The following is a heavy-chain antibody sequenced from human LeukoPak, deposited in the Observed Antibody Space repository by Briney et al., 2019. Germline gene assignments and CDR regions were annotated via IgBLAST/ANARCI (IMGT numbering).Heavy chain of an antibody. J-gene: IGHJ4*02. CDR1: GYTLTELS. D-gene: IGHD3-9*01. CDR3: PTGSTLRYFDWSFDY. CDR2: FDPEDGET. Sequence: ASVKVSCKVSGYTLTELSMHWVRQAPGKRLERMGGFDPEDGETIYARKFQGRVTMTEDTSTDTAYMELSSLRSEDTAVYYCPTGSTLRYFDWSFDYWGQGTLVTVSS. V-gene: IGHV1-24*01.